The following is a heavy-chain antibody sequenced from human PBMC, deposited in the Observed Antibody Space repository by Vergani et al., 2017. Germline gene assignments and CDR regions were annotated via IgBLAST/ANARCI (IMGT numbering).Heavy chain of an antibody. V-gene: IGHV4-39*01. Sequence: QLQLHKSGPGLVKPSETLSLTCTLSGGSISSSSHFWGWLRQTPGKGLEWIGSIYYSGSTYYNPSLKSRVSISVDTSKNQFSLKLSSVTAADTAVYYCARSSGGQXPPHGYYYYYGMDVWGQGTTVTVSS. CDR3: ARSSGGQXPPHGYYYYYGMDV. D-gene: IGHD2-8*02. J-gene: IGHJ6*02. CDR1: GGSISSSSHF. CDR2: IYYSGST.